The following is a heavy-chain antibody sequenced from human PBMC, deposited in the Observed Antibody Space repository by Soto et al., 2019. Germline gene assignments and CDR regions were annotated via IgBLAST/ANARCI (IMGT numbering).Heavy chain of an antibody. Sequence: SVKVSCKASGGPYNSFAISWVRQAPGQGLEWIGGIIPVFGTATYAQKFKGRVTITAEESTSTAYMELSSLTSEDTAVYYCARYLGGAGSYYDGQNYNYYNGMDVWGQGTTVTVSS. CDR2: IIPVFGTA. CDR1: GGPYNSFA. CDR3: ARYLGGAGSYYDGQNYNYYNGMDV. D-gene: IGHD3-10*01. V-gene: IGHV1-69*13. J-gene: IGHJ6*02.